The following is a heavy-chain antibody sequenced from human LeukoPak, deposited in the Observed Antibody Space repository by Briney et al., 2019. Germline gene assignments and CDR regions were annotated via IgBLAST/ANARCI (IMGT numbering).Heavy chain of an antibody. Sequence: ASVKVSCKASGYTFTGYYMHWVRQAPGQGLEWMGWINPNSGGTNYGQKFQGRVTMTRDTSISTAYMELSRLRSDDTAVYYCARDGEYGSGSYSTDYFDYWGQGTLVTVSS. D-gene: IGHD3-10*01. CDR2: INPNSGGT. CDR3: ARDGEYGSGSYSTDYFDY. J-gene: IGHJ4*02. V-gene: IGHV1-2*02. CDR1: GYTFTGYY.